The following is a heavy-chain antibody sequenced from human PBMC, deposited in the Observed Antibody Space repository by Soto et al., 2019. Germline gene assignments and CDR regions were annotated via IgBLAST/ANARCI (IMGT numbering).Heavy chain of an antibody. V-gene: IGHV4-31*03. J-gene: IGHJ5*02. Sequence: SETLSLTCTVSGGSISSGGYYWSWIRQHPGKGLEWIGYIYYSGSTYYNPSLKSRVTISVDTSKNQFSLKLSSVTAADTAVYYCARFQDLVRNIWFAPWGQGTLVTVSS. CDR1: GGSISSGGYY. CDR3: ARFQDLVRNIWFAP. D-gene: IGHD2-8*01. CDR2: IYYSGST.